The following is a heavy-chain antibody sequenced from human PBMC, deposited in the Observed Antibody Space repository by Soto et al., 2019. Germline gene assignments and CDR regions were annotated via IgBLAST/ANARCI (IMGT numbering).Heavy chain of an antibody. CDR2: ISAYNGNT. CDR1: GYTFTSYG. J-gene: IGHJ5*02. CDR3: ARRNLGYSYGSEYNWFDP. D-gene: IGHD5-18*01. Sequence: ASVKVSCKASGYTFTSYGISWVRQAPGQGLEWMGWISAYNGNTNYAQKLQGRVTMTTDTSTSTAYMELRSLRSDDTAVYYCARRNLGYSYGSEYNWFDPWGQGTLVTVSS. V-gene: IGHV1-18*01.